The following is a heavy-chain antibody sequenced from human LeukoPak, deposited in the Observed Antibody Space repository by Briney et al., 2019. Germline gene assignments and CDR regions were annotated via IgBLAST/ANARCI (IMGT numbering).Heavy chain of an antibody. CDR2: NSAYNGNT. D-gene: IGHD2-2*01. CDR3: ARDGDIVVVPAAIWYYYYGMDV. V-gene: IGHV1-18*01. CDR1: GYTSTSYG. Sequence: ASEKVSCKASGYTSTSYGISWVRQAAGQWLEWMGWNSAYNGNTNYAQKLQGRVTMTTDTSTSTAYMELRSLRSDDTAVYYCARDGDIVVVPAAIWYYYYGMDVWGQGTTVTVSS. J-gene: IGHJ6*02.